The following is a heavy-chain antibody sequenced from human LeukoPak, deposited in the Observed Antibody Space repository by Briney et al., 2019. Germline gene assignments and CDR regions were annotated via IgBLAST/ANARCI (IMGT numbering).Heavy chain of an antibody. CDR2: INHSGST. D-gene: IGHD6-6*01. Sequence: SETLSLTCTVSGGSISSSSYYWGWIRQPPGKGLEWIGEINHSGSTNYNPSLKSRVTISVDTSKNQFSLKLSSVTAADTAVYYCARVLRQLVRYYYYYMDVWGKGTTVTVSS. V-gene: IGHV4-39*07. CDR1: GGSISSSSYY. J-gene: IGHJ6*03. CDR3: ARVLRQLVRYYYYYMDV.